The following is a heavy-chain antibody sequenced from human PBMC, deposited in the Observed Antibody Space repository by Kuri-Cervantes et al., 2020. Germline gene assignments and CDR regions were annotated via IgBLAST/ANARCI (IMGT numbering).Heavy chain of an antibody. Sequence: GESLKISCAESGFTFSDHGIHWVRQAPGKGLEWVSSISSSSSYIYYADSVKGRFTISRDNAKNSLYLQMNSLRAEDTAVYYCARDGGYSYGPGWYFDLWGRGTLVTVSS. CDR3: ARDGGYSYGPGWYFDL. D-gene: IGHD5-18*01. J-gene: IGHJ2*01. CDR1: GFTFSDHG. V-gene: IGHV3-21*01. CDR2: ISSSSSYI.